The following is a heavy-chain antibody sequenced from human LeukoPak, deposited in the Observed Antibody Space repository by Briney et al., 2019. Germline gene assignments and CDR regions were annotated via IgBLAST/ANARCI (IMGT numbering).Heavy chain of an antibody. CDR3: ARDAGYYDSSGYYDY. CDR1: GFTVSSNH. D-gene: IGHD3-22*01. J-gene: IGHJ4*02. CDR2: IYSGGST. Sequence: GGSLRLSCAASGFTVSSNHMSWVRQAPGKGLEWVSVIYSGGSTYYADSVKGRFTISRDNSKNTLYLQMNSLRAEDTAVYYCARDAGYYDSSGYYDYWGQGTLVTVSS. V-gene: IGHV3-53*01.